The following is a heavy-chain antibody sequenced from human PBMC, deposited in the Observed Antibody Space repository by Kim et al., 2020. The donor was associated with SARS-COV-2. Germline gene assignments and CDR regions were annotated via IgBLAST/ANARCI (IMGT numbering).Heavy chain of an antibody. CDR2: ISADSSVI. D-gene: IGHD3-22*01. CDR3: AIEPLDSNGYIYYGTDV. CDR1: GFTFSRYD. Sequence: GGSLRLSCAASGFTFSRYDMNWVRQAPGKGLEWVSYISADSSVIHYADSVKGRFTISRDNAKNSLFLQMNSLRVEDTSLYYFAIEPLDSNGYIYYGTDV. V-gene: IGHV3-48*04. J-gene: IGHJ6*01.